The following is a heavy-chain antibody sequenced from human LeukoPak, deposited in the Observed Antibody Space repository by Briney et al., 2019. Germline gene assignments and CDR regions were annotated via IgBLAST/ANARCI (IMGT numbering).Heavy chain of an antibody. CDR3: ARGNCSGGSCYSGY. V-gene: IGHV4-59*01. CDR1: GGSISSYY. D-gene: IGHD2-15*01. CDR2: IYYSGST. Sequence: PSETLSLTCTVSGGSISSYYWSWIRQPPGKGLEWIGYIYYSGSTNYNPSLKSRVTISVDTSKNQFPLKLSSVTAADTAVYYCARGNCSGGSCYSGYWGQGTLVTVSS. J-gene: IGHJ4*02.